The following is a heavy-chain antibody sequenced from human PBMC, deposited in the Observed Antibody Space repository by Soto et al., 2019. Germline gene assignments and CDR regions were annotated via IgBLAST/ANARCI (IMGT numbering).Heavy chain of an antibody. CDR2: IYSGGST. V-gene: IGHV3-53*04. D-gene: IGHD2-2*01. CDR1: GFTVSSNY. CDR3: AKYCSSTSCYETHDAFDI. J-gene: IGHJ3*02. Sequence: EVQLVESGGGLVQPGGSLRLSCAASGFTVSSNYMSWVRQALGKGLEWVSVIYSGGSTYYADSVKGRFTISRHNSKNTLYLQMNSLRAEDSAMYYCAKYCSSTSCYETHDAFDIWGQGTMVTVSS.